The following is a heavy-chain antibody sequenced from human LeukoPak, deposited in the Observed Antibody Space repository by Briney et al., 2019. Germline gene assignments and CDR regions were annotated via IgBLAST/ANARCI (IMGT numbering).Heavy chain of an antibody. Sequence: PGGSLRLSCAASGFTFSSYTMIWVRQAPGKGLEWVSYISSSSSHISYADSLKGRFTISRDNAKNSLYLQMNSLRAEDTAVYYCARDYSSSCWNWGQGTLVTVSS. J-gene: IGHJ4*02. V-gene: IGHV3-21*01. CDR3: ARDYSSSCWN. CDR1: GFTFSSYT. D-gene: IGHD6-13*01. CDR2: ISSSSSHI.